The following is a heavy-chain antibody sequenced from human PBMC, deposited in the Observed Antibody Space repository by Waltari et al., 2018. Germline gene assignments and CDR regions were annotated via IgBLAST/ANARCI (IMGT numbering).Heavy chain of an antibody. V-gene: IGHV3-33*01. CDR2: IWYDGTKT. Sequence: QMQLVESGGGVVQPGRSLRLSCATSGFTFSSYHMHWVRKAPGKGLEWVAVIWYDGTKTYHADSVRGRFSISRDNFQSILYLQMDSLRAEDTAVYYCARVHGRVHYYGMDIWGQGTTVIVSS. D-gene: IGHD3-10*01. J-gene: IGHJ6*02. CDR3: ARVHGRVHYYGMDI. CDR1: GFTFSSYH.